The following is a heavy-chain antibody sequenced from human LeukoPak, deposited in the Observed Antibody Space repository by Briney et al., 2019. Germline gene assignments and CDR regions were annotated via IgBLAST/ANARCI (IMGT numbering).Heavy chain of an antibody. CDR2: IRSKTDGGTA. CDR1: GFNFNHAW. CDR3: TTWPY. J-gene: IGHJ4*02. Sequence: GGSLRLSCAAPGFNFNHAWMNWVRQAPGKGLEWVGHIRSKTDGGTADYAAPMKGRFTISRDDSKNTLYLQVNSLKTEDTAVYFCTTWPYWGQGTLVTVSS. V-gene: IGHV3-15*07.